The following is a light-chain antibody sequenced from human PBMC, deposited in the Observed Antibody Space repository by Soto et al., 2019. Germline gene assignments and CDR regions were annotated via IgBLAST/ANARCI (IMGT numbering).Light chain of an antibody. J-gene: IGLJ2*01. CDR2: SNN. V-gene: IGLV1-44*01. Sequence: QAVVTQPPSASGTPGQRVTISCFGSSSNIGGNAVNWYQQLPGTAPKLLIYSNNQRPSGVPDRFSGSKSGTSASLAISGLQSEDEADYYCATWDDSLNGVVFGGGTKLTVL. CDR1: SSNIGGNA. CDR3: ATWDDSLNGVV.